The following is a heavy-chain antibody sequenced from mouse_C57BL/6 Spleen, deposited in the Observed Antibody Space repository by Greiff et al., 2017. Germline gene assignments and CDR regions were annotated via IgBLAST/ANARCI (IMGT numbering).Heavy chain of an antibody. D-gene: IGHD2-3*01. CDR3: ARDDGYFDY. CDR2: ISYDGSN. Sequence: ESGPGLVKPSQSLSLTCSVTGYSITSGYYWNWIRQFPGNKLEWMGYISYDGSNNYNPSLKNRISITRDPSKNQFFLKLNSVTTEDTATYYCARDDGYFDYWGQGTTLTVSS. J-gene: IGHJ2*01. CDR1: GYSITSGYY. V-gene: IGHV3-6*01.